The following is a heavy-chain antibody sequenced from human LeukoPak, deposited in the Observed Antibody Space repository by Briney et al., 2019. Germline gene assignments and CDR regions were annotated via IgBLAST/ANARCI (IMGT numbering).Heavy chain of an antibody. V-gene: IGHV4-34*01. CDR2: INHSGST. J-gene: IGHJ4*02. Sequence: SETLPLTCAVYGGSFSGYYWSWIRQPPGKGLEWIGEINHSGSTNYNPSLKSRVTISVDTSKNQFSLKLSSVTAADTAVYYCARAWLGSGWSDYWGQGTLVTVSS. CDR1: GGSFSGYY. D-gene: IGHD6-19*01. CDR3: ARAWLGSGWSDY.